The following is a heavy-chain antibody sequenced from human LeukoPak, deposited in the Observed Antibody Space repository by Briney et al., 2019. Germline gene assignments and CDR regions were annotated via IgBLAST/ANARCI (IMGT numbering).Heavy chain of an antibody. Sequence: SETLSLTCTVPGGSISSGGYYWSWIRQHPGKGLEWIGYIYYSGSTYYNPSLKSRVTISLDTSKKQFSLKLSSVTAADTVVYYCARLDDYYFDYWGQGTLVTVSS. J-gene: IGHJ4*02. D-gene: IGHD1-1*01. CDR3: ARLDDYYFDY. V-gene: IGHV4-31*03. CDR2: IYYSGST. CDR1: GGSISSGGYY.